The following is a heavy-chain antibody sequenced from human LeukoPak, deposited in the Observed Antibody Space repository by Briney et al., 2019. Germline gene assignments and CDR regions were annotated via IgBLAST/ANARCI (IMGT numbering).Heavy chain of an antibody. J-gene: IGHJ4*02. V-gene: IGHV3-7*04. Sequence: GGSLRLSCAASGFSFSSFWMTWVRQAPGKGLEWVANIKEDGSRNHCVDSVKGRFTISRDNAKNSLFLQMSSLRVEDAAVYYCARANNAGWFDYWGQGTLVTVSS. CDR2: IKEDGSRN. CDR3: ARANNAGWFDY. D-gene: IGHD6-19*01. CDR1: GFSFSSFW.